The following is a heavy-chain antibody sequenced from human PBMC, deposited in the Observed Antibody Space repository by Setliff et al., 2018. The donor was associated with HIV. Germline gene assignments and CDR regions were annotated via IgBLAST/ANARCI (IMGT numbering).Heavy chain of an antibody. V-gene: IGHV1-18*01. CDR3: ARARYGGFDH. CDR2: ISGYNGQT. CDR1: GYNFDSFA. Sequence: GASVKVSCKASGYNFDSFAVIWVRQAPGQGLEWMGWISGYNGQTKDAQKFQGRLIMTTDTATSTSYMEMGSLGSDDTAIYYCARARYGGFDHWGQGSLVTVSS. J-gene: IGHJ4*02. D-gene: IGHD3-16*01.